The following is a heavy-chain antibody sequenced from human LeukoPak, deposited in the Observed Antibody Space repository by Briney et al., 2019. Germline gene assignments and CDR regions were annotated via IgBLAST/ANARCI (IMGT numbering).Heavy chain of an antibody. CDR3: ERQGSGSYCL. V-gene: IGHV4-59*08. J-gene: IGHJ4*02. CDR2: IYYSVST. CDR1: GGSISSYY. D-gene: IGHD3-10*01. Sequence: SQSLSLTCTVSGGSISSYYWSWIRQPPGKGLEWIGYIYYSVSTNYNPSLKGRVTISVDTSKSQISLKLSSVTAADTAVYYCERQGSGSYCLWGKGTLVTVSS.